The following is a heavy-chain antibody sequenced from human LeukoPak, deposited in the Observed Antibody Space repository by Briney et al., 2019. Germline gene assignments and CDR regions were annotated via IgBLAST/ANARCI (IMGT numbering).Heavy chain of an antibody. CDR2: ISSSSSYI. J-gene: IGHJ4*02. D-gene: IGHD6-13*01. V-gene: IGHV3-21*01. Sequence: GGSLRLSCAASGFTFSSYSMNWVRQAPGKGLEWVSSISSSSSYIYYADSVKGRFTISRDNAKNSLYLQMNSLRAEDMAVYYCARGIAAAGTPGDYWGQGTLVTVSS. CDR3: ARGIAAAGTPGDY. CDR1: GFTFSSYS.